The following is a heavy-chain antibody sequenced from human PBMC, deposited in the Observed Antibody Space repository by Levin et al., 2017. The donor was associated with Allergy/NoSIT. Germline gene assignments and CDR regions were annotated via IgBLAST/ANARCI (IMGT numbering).Heavy chain of an antibody. J-gene: IGHJ4*02. CDR3: TRSTDNYHGLGR. V-gene: IGHV1-8*01. D-gene: IGHD3-10*01. Sequence: GASVKVSCKASGYTFTSFHINWVRQATGQGLEWMGWMNPDSGNTHYAQKFQGRVTMTRNTSITTAYMELSSLRSEDTAVYYCTRSTDNYHGLGRWGQGTLVTVSS. CDR1: GYTFTSFH. CDR2: MNPDSGNT.